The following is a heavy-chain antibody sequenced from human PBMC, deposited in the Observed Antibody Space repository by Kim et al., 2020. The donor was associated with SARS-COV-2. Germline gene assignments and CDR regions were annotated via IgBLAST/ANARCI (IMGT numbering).Heavy chain of an antibody. V-gene: IGHV4-34*01. J-gene: IGHJ6*02. CDR2: INQSGST. D-gene: IGHD5-18*01. CDR1: GGSFSGYS. Sequence: SETLSLTCAVFGGSFSGYSWTWIRQSPGKGLEWIGEINQSGSTKYNPSLQSRVSISTDTSKNQFFLRLRSVTAADTAVYFCARGRAGVVPAPVLGLGPFYEYYIMDVWGRGTTVTVSS. CDR3: ARGRAGVVPAPVLGLGPFYEYYIMDV.